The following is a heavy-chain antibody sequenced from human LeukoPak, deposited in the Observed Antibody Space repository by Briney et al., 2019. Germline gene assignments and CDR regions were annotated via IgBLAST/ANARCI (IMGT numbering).Heavy chain of an antibody. Sequence: GGSLRLSCAASGFTFSSYAMHWVRQAPGEGLEYVSAISSNGGSTYYANSVKGRFTISRDNSKNTLYLQMGSLRAEDMAVYYCATLGLSGYDGEYFDYWGQGTLVTVSS. CDR1: GFTFSSYA. CDR2: ISSNGGST. J-gene: IGHJ4*02. D-gene: IGHD5-12*01. V-gene: IGHV3-64*01. CDR3: ATLGLSGYDGEYFDY.